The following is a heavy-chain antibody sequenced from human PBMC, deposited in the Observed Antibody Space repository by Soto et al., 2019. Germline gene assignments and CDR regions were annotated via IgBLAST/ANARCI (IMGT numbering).Heavy chain of an antibody. D-gene: IGHD3-22*01. CDR2: ISAYNGNT. CDR1: GYTFTSYG. Sequence: ASVKVSCKASGYTFTSYGISWVRQAPGQGLEWMGWISAYNGNTNYAQKLQVRVTMNTDTSTSTAYMELRSLRSDDTGVYYCARDLLTGGDSYGYYYDSSGYYNWFDPWGQGTLVTVSS. J-gene: IGHJ5*02. V-gene: IGHV1-18*01. CDR3: ARDLLTGGDSYGYYYDSSGYYNWFDP.